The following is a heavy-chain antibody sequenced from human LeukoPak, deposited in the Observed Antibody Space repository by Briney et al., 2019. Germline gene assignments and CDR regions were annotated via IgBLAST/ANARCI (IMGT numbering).Heavy chain of an antibody. CDR1: GGSISSGSYY. CDR2: IYTSGST. J-gene: IGHJ6*03. CDR3: ARVRGSSGSYEYYHYMDV. D-gene: IGHD1-26*01. V-gene: IGHV4-61*02. Sequence: SETLSLTCTVSGGSISSGSYYWTWIRQPAGKGLEWIGRIYTSGSTNYNPSLKSRATISEDTSKNEFSLKLSSVTAADTAVYYCARVRGSSGSYEYYHYMDVWGKGTTVTISS.